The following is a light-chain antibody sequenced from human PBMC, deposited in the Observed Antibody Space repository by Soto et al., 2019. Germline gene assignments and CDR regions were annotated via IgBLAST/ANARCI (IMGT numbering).Light chain of an antibody. J-gene: IGLJ1*01. Sequence: QYMLTQPASVSGSPGQSITISCTGTSSDVGSYNLVSWYQQHPGKAPKLMIYEGSKRPSGASNRFSGSKSGNTASLTISGLQAEEEADYYCCSYAGSSTSLYVFGTGTKVTVL. CDR3: CSYAGSSTSLYV. CDR2: EGS. V-gene: IGLV2-23*01. CDR1: SSDVGSYNL.